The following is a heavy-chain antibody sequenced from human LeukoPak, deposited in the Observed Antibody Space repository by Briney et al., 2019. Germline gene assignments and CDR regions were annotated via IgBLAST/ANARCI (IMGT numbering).Heavy chain of an antibody. CDR3: ARAPMLRGVMDYNWFDS. Sequence: GGSLRLSCAASGFTFSSYEMNWVRQAPGKGLEWVSYISSSGSTIYYADSVKGRFTISRDNAKSSLYLQMSSLRAEDTAVYYCARAPMLRGVMDYNWFDSWGQGTLVTVSS. V-gene: IGHV3-48*03. CDR2: ISSSGSTI. CDR1: GFTFSSYE. J-gene: IGHJ5*01. D-gene: IGHD3-10*01.